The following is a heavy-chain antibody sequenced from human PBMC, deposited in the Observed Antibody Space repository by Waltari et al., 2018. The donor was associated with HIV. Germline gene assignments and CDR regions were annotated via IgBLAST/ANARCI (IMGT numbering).Heavy chain of an antibody. CDR2: IHHSGST. CDR1: GYPTRRGSY. Sequence: QVQLQESGPGLVKPSETLSLTCAVSGYPTRRGSYWGWIRQPPGKGLEWIGSIHHSGSTYYNPSLKSRVTLSVDTSKNHFSLKLNSVTAADKAVYYCAGEVGYCSGGTCYSGWFDPWGQGTLVTVSS. V-gene: IGHV4-38-2*01. CDR3: AGEVGYCSGGTCYSGWFDP. J-gene: IGHJ5*02. D-gene: IGHD2-15*01.